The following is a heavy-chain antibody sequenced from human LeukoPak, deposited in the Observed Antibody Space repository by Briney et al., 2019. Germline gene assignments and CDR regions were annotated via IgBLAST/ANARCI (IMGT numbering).Heavy chain of an antibody. CDR3: ARSYGWLPGGM. V-gene: IGHV3-11*03. Sequence: PGGSLRLSCAASGFTFSDYYMSWIRQAPGKGLEWVSYISSTSSYTNYADSVKGRFTIPRDNAKNSLHLQMNSLRAEDTAVYYCARSYGWLPGGMWGQGTLVTVSS. CDR2: ISSTSSYT. D-gene: IGHD5-12*01. J-gene: IGHJ4*02. CDR1: GFTFSDYY.